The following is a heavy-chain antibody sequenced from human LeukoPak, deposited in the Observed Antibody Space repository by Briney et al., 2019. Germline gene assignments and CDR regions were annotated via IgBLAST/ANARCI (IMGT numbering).Heavy chain of an antibody. D-gene: IGHD3-10*02. J-gene: IGHJ1*01. Sequence: GGSLRLSCAASTVIFRKYWMGWARQAPGKGLEWVANIAHDGSVKWYVDSVKGRFIISRDNARDSLYLQMNGLRVEDTAIYYCAFFVREPQNWGQGTLVAVSS. V-gene: IGHV3-7*01. CDR1: TVIFRKYW. CDR2: IAHDGSVK. CDR3: AFFVREPQN.